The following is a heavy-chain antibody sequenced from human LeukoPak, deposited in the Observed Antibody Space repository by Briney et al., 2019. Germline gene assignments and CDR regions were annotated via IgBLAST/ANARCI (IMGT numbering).Heavy chain of an antibody. J-gene: IGHJ4*02. CDR2: IDSSSSTI. CDR3: ARAPMVRGVITSFDQ. D-gene: IGHD3-10*01. CDR1: GFTFSSSS. Sequence: GGSLRLSCAASGFTFSSSSLTWVRQAPGRGLEWVSYIDSSSSTIYSADSVRGRFTISRDNAENSLYLQMSSLRDEDTAVYYCARAPMVRGVITSFDQWGQGTLVTVSS. V-gene: IGHV3-48*02.